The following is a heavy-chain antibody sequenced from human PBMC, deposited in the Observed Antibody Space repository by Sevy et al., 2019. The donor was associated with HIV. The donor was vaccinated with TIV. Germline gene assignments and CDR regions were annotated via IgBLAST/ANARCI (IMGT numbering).Heavy chain of an antibody. J-gene: IGHJ3*02. D-gene: IGHD5-18*01. CDR2: INTDGSTI. CDR1: GFTFRDYW. Sequence: GGSLRLSCEASGFTFRDYWMYWVRQAPGKGLVWVSLINTDGSTIIYADSVKGRFTISRDNAKNKLYLQMNSLKAEDTAIYYCTMPFGYGYRGPFDIWGQGTMVTVSS. CDR3: TMPFGYGYRGPFDI. V-gene: IGHV3-74*01.